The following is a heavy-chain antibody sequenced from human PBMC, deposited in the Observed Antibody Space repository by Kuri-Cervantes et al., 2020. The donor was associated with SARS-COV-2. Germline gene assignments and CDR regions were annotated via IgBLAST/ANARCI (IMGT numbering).Heavy chain of an antibody. Sequence: GESLKISCAASGFTFSKYAMNWVRQAPGKGLEWVSVINDRGVGTYYADSVKGRFTISRDDSKNMAYLQMNSLKTEDTAVYYCTTLIDYWGQGALVTVSS. J-gene: IGHJ4*02. CDR3: TTLIDY. CDR1: GFTFSKYA. V-gene: IGHV3-23*01. CDR2: INDRGVGT.